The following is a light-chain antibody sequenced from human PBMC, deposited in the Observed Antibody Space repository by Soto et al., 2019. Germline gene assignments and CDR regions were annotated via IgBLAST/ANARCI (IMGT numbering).Light chain of an antibody. CDR1: QSVSSN. Sequence: GMSHSGVTLSIYTGQRATLSSLASQSVSSNLAWYQQKPGQAPRLLIYDVSTRATGIPTRFSGSGSGTEFTLTISSLQSEDFAVYYCQEYTNWPKTFCQGSNLDIK. CDR2: DVS. V-gene: IGKV3D-15*01. J-gene: IGKJ1*01. CDR3: QEYTNWPKT.